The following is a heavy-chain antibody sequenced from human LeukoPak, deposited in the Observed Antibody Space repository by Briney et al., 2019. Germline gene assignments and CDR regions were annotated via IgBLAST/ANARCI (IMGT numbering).Heavy chain of an antibody. J-gene: IGHJ3*02. CDR1: GGSISSHY. CDR2: IYYSGST. CDR3: ARAVRTRYSSGWARGAFDI. Sequence: PSETLSLTCTVSGGSISSHYWSWLRQPPGKGLEWIGYIYYSGSTNYNPSLKSRVTISVDTSKNQFSLKLSSVTAADTAVYYCARAVRTRYSSGWARGAFDIWGQGTMVTVSS. D-gene: IGHD6-19*01. V-gene: IGHV4-59*11.